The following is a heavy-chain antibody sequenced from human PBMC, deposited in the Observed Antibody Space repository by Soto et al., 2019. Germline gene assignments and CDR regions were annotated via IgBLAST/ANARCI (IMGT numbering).Heavy chain of an antibody. CDR3: ARDNLYSSSFWWFDP. CDR1: GYTFTSYG. D-gene: IGHD6-6*01. CDR2: ISAYNGNT. J-gene: IGHJ5*02. Sequence: ASVKVSCKASGYTFTSYGISWVRQAPGQGLEWMGWISAYNGNTNYAQKLQGRVTMTTDTSTSTAYMELRSLRSDDTTVYYCARDNLYSSSFWWFDPWGQGTLVTV. V-gene: IGHV1-18*01.